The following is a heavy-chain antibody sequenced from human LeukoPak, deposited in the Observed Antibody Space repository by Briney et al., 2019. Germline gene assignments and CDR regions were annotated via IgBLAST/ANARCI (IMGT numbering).Heavy chain of an antibody. CDR2: IRYDGSNK. V-gene: IGHV3-30*02. CDR1: GFTFSSYG. D-gene: IGHD4-11*01. Sequence: PGGSLRLSCAASGFTFSSYGMHWVRQAPGKGLEWVAFIRYDGSNKYYADSVKGRFTISRDNSKNTRYLQMNSLRAEDTAVYYCAKGRTTAGHEIFGYWGQGTLVTVSS. J-gene: IGHJ4*02. CDR3: AKGRTTAGHEIFGY.